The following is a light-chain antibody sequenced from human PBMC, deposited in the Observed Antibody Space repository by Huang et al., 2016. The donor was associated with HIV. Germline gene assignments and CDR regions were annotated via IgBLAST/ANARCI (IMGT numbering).Light chain of an antibody. CDR3: QQYNNWPGYT. CDR2: GAS. V-gene: IGKV3-15*01. J-gene: IGKJ2*01. Sequence: EMVMTQSPATLSVSPGERATLSCRASQSVSSNLAWYQYKPGQAPRLLIYGASTRAPGIPARFSGSGSGTEFTLTISSLQSEDFALYYCQQYNNWPGYTFGQGTKLEIK. CDR1: QSVSSN.